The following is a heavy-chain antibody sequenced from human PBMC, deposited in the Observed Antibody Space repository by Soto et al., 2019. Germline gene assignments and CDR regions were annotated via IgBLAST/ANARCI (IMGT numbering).Heavy chain of an antibody. CDR2: ISSSSSTI. V-gene: IGHV3-48*02. Sequence: VQLVESGGGLVQPGGSLRLSCAASGFTFSSYSMNWVRQAPGKGLEWVSYISSSSSTIYYADSVKGRFTISRDNAKNSLYLQMNSLRDEDTAVYYCAREAGTWHLPLNWFDPWGQGTLVTVSS. CDR1: GFTFSSYS. D-gene: IGHD6-19*01. CDR3: AREAGTWHLPLNWFDP. J-gene: IGHJ5*02.